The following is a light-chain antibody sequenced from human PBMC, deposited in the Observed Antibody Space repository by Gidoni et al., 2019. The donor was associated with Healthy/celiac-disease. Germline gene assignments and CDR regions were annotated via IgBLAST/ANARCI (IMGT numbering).Light chain of an antibody. V-gene: IGKV1-39*01. J-gene: IGKJ1*01. Sequence: DIQMAQSPSCLSASVGERVTITCRASQTISRYLHCHQQKPGKAPKLLIYAASSSQSGVPSRFSSSGSAKDSPPTISSLPPEDFATYYHQQSYSTPRTFGQGTKVEIK. CDR3: QQSYSTPRT. CDR2: AAS. CDR1: QTISRY.